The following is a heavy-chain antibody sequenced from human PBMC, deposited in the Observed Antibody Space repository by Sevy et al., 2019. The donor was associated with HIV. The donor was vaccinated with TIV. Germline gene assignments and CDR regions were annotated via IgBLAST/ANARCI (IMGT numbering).Heavy chain of an antibody. Sequence: SETLSLTCTVSGDSIRSYYWSWIRQPPGKGLEWIGYLYYSGITNYNPSLKSRVTITVDMTKNQFSLKLTSVNAADTAVYYCARTTPYYYYGVDVWGQGTTVTVSS. D-gene: IGHD4-17*01. J-gene: IGHJ6*02. V-gene: IGHV4-59*01. CDR3: ARTTPYYYYGVDV. CDR2: LYYSGIT. CDR1: GDSIRSYY.